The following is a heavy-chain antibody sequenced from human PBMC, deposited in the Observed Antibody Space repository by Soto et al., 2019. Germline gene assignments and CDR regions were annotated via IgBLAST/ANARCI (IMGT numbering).Heavy chain of an antibody. CDR3: TTDSLYYDSSDYYYSPSW. V-gene: IGHV3-15*07. CDR2: IKSKTDGGTT. J-gene: IGHJ4*02. CDR1: GFTFSNAW. D-gene: IGHD3-22*01. Sequence: PGGSLRLSCAASGFTFSNAWMNWVRQAPGKGLEWVGRIKSKTDGGTTDYAAPVKGRFTISRDDSKNTLYLQMNSLKTEDTAVYYCTTDSLYYDSSDYYYSPSWWGQGTLVTVSS.